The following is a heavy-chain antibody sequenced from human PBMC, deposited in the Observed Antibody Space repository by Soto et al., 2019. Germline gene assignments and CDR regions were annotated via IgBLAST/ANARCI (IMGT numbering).Heavy chain of an antibody. J-gene: IGHJ3*02. CDR2: ISGSGGST. CDR3: AAAYYYGSGSTWRAFDI. Sequence: EVQLLESGGGLVQPRGSLRLSCAASGFTFSSYAMSWVRQAPGKGLEWVSAISGSGGSTYYADSVKGRFTISRDNSKNTLYLQMNSLRAEDTAVYYCAAAYYYGSGSTWRAFDIWGQGTMVTVSS. CDR1: GFTFSSYA. D-gene: IGHD3-10*01. V-gene: IGHV3-23*01.